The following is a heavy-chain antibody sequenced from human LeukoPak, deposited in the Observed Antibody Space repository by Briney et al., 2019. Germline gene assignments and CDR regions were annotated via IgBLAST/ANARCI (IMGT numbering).Heavy chain of an antibody. Sequence: KSSETLSLTCTVSGGSIRSYYWSWIRQPPGKGLEWIGRIYTSGSTNYNPSLKSRVTISVDKSKNQFSLKLSSVTAADTAVYYCARDLGASAFDIWGQGTMVTVSS. D-gene: IGHD1-26*01. CDR2: IYTSGST. CDR3: ARDLGASAFDI. CDR1: GGSIRSYY. V-gene: IGHV4-4*07. J-gene: IGHJ3*02.